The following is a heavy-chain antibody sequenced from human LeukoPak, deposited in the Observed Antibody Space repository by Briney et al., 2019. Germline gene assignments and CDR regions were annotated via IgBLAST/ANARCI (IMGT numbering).Heavy chain of an antibody. Sequence: ASVKVSCKASGYTFTGYYMHWVRQAPGQGLEWMGWINPNSGDTNYAQKFQGRVTMTRDTSMSTAYMELSGLRFDDTAVYYCARGGQPFDAFDIWGQGTMVTVSS. CDR1: GYTFTGYY. D-gene: IGHD2-2*01. V-gene: IGHV1-2*02. CDR3: ARGGQPFDAFDI. J-gene: IGHJ3*02. CDR2: INPNSGDT.